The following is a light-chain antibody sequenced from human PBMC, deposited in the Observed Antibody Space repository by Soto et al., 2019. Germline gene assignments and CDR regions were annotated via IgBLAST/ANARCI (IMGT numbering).Light chain of an antibody. CDR1: QSLVHSDGIAY. Sequence: DVVMTQSPLSLPVTLGQPASISCRSNQSLVHSDGIAYFSWFQQRPGRSPRGLIYKVSNRDSGVPAKYSGSGAGTDFALEISRVEAEDVGVYYCMQGTHWPITVGQGTRLEI. J-gene: IGKJ5*01. CDR3: MQGTHWPIT. CDR2: KVS. V-gene: IGKV2-30*02.